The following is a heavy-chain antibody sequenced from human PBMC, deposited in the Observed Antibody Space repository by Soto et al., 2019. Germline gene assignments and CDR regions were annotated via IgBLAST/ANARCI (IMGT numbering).Heavy chain of an antibody. CDR1: GGSISSYY. V-gene: IGHV4-59*08. CDR3: ARRSDYGNYFDY. D-gene: IGHD4-17*01. J-gene: IGHJ4*02. CDR2: IYYSGST. Sequence: QVQLQESGPGLVKPSETLSLTCTVSGGSISSYYWSWIRQSPGKGLEWIGYIYYSGSTNYNPSLKSRVTISVDTSKNQFSLKLSSVTAADTAVYYCARRSDYGNYFDYWGQGTLVTVSS.